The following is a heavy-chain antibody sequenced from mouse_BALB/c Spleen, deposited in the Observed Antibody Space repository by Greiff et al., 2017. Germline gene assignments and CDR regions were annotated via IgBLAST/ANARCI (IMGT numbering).Heavy chain of an antibody. J-gene: IGHJ4*01. CDR3: TNPGNYEDYAMDY. Sequence: VQLQQSGTVLARPGASVKMSCKASVYTFTSYWMHWVKQRPGQGLEWIGAIYPGNSDTSYNQKFKGKAKLTAVTSTSTAYMELSSLTNEDSAVYYCTNPGNYEDYAMDYWGQGTSVTVSS. D-gene: IGHD2-1*01. CDR2: IYPGNSDT. V-gene: IGHV1-5*01. CDR1: VYTFTSYW.